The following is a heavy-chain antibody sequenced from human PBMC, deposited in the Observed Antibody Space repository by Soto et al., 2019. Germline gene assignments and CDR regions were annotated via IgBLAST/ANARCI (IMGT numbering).Heavy chain of an antibody. CDR2: IYYSGST. J-gene: IGHJ3*02. D-gene: IGHD2-2*01. Sequence: SETLSLTCTVSGGSISSYYWSWIRQPPGKGLEWIGYIYYSGSTNYNPSLKSRVTISVDTSKNQFSLKLSSVTAADTAVYYCARGGGVVPAANDAFDIWGQGTMVTVSS. CDR1: GGSISSYY. CDR3: ARGGGVVPAANDAFDI. V-gene: IGHV4-59*01.